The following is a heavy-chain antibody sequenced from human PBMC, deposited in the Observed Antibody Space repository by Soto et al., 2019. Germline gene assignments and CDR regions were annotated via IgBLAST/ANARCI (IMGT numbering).Heavy chain of an antibody. D-gene: IGHD3-10*01. CDR1: GYTFTSYD. CDR2: MNPNSGNT. J-gene: IGHJ5*02. Sequence: ASVKVSCKASGYTFTSYDINWVRQATGQGLEWMGWMNPNSGNTGYAQKFQGRVTMTRNTSISTAYVELSSLRSEDTAVYYCARGRLLWFGEPTRNNWFDPWGQGTLVTVSS. V-gene: IGHV1-8*01. CDR3: ARGRLLWFGEPTRNNWFDP.